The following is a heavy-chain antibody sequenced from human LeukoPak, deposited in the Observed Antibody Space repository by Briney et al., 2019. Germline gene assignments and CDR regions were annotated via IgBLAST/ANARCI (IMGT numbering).Heavy chain of an antibody. Sequence: GASVKVSCKASGYTFTGYYMHWVRQAPGQGLEWMGRINPNSGGTNYAQKFQGRVTMTRDTSNSTAYMELSRLRSDDTAVYYCAGAGYNYYPPDYWGQGTLVTVSS. J-gene: IGHJ4*02. CDR3: AGAGYNYYPPDY. D-gene: IGHD5-24*01. CDR1: GYTFTGYY. CDR2: INPNSGGT. V-gene: IGHV1-2*06.